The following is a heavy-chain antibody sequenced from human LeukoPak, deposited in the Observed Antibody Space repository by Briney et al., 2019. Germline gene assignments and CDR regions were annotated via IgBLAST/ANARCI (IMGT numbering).Heavy chain of an antibody. J-gene: IGHJ4*02. D-gene: IGHD4-17*01. CDR2: IIPILGIA. CDR1: GGTFSSYA. Sequence: SVKVSCKASGGTFSSYAISWVRQAPGQGLEWMGRIIPILGIANYAQKFQGRVTITADKSTSTAYMELSSLRSEDSAVYYCARGPLDYDDYFDYWGQGTLVTVSS. V-gene: IGHV1-69*04. CDR3: ARGPLDYDDYFDY.